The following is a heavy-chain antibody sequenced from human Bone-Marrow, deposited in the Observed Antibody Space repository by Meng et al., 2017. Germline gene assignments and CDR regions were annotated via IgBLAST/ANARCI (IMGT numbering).Heavy chain of an antibody. CDR3: ARSITMIVPNY. Sequence: GESLKISCAASGFTFSSYSMNWVRQAPGKGLEWVSSISSSSSYIYYADSVKGRFTISRDNAKNSLYLQMNSLRAEDTAVYYCARSITMIVPNYWGQGTLVTVS. V-gene: IGHV3-21*01. D-gene: IGHD3-22*01. J-gene: IGHJ4*02. CDR2: ISSSSSYI. CDR1: GFTFSSYS.